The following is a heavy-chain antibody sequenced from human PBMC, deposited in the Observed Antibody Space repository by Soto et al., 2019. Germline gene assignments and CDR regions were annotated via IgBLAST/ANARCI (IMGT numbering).Heavy chain of an antibody. CDR1: GYSFDKNG. V-gene: IGHV1-18*01. CDR2: ISGDTGHT. CDR3: ARDKGDFTFGP. Sequence: QVLLVQSGAEVKKPGASLNISCKGSGYSFDKNGISWVRQAPGQGLEWMGWISGDTGHTNYAQKFQGRLSVTTVTSTRTAYMELRSLTSDDTAMFYCARDKGDFTFGPWGLGSLVTVSS. D-gene: IGHD3-3*01. J-gene: IGHJ5*02.